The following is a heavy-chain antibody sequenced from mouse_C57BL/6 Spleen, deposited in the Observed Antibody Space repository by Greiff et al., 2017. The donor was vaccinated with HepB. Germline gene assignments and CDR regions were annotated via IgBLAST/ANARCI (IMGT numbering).Heavy chain of an antibody. J-gene: IGHJ2*01. CDR3: ARQTTRVAQDY. Sequence: QVQLQQSGAELARPGASVKLSCKASGYTFTSYGISWVKQRPGQGLEWIGELYPRSGNTYYNEKFKGKATLTADNSSSTAYMELRSLTSEDSAVYIGARQTTRVAQDYGGKGTTLTVSA. CDR2: LYPRSGNT. CDR1: GYTFTSYG. D-gene: IGHD3-1*01. V-gene: IGHV1-81*01.